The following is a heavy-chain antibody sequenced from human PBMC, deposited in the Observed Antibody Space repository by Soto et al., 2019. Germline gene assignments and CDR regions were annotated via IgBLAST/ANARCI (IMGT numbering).Heavy chain of an antibody. J-gene: IGHJ4*02. Sequence: GGSLSLSCSVSVFTSSSYAMHWVRQAPGKVLEYVSSISSNGGSTYYPDSVKGRFTISRDNSKNTLYLQMSSLRVEDTAVYYCVKDRWVDYWGQGTLVTVSS. D-gene: IGHD6-13*01. CDR3: VKDRWVDY. CDR1: VFTSSSYA. V-gene: IGHV3-64D*06. CDR2: ISSNGGST.